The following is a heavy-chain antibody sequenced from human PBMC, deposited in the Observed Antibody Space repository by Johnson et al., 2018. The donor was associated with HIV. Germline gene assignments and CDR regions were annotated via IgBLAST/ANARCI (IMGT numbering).Heavy chain of an antibody. CDR2: ISYDGSNK. V-gene: IGHV3-30*04. Sequence: QVQLVESGGGVVQPGRSLRLSCAASGFTFSIYSMHWVRQAPGKGLEWVAIISYDGSNKYYADSVKGRFTISRDNSKNTLYLQMNSLRAEDTAVYYCARDLGPDGAFDIWGQGTMVTVSS. J-gene: IGHJ3*02. D-gene: IGHD5-24*01. CDR1: GFTFSIYS. CDR3: ARDLGPDGAFDI.